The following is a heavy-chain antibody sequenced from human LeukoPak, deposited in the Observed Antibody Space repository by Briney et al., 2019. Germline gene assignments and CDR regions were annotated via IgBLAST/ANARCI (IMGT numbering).Heavy chain of an antibody. CDR3: ARGAQTYYDKAPVDY. CDR2: INHSGST. D-gene: IGHD3-22*01. V-gene: IGHV4-34*01. Sequence: PSETLSLTCAVYGGSFSGYYWSWIRQPPGKGLEWIGEINHSGSTNYNPSLKSRVTISVDTSKNQFSLKLSSVTAADTAVYYCARGAQTYYDKAPVDYWGQGTLVTVSS. J-gene: IGHJ4*02. CDR1: GGSFSGYY.